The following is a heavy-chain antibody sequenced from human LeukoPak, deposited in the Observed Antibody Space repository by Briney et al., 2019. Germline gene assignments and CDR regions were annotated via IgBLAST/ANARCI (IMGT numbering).Heavy chain of an antibody. CDR3: AGGRGGYNVIDY. V-gene: IGHV1-69*05. D-gene: IGHD5-24*01. CDR2: IIPIFGTA. J-gene: IGHJ4*02. CDR1: GGTFSSYA. Sequence: ASVKVSCKASGGTFSSYAISWVRQAPGQGLEWMGGIIPIFGTANYAQKFQGRVTITTDESTSTAYMELSSLRSEDTAVYYCAGGRGGYNVIDYWGQGTLVTVSS.